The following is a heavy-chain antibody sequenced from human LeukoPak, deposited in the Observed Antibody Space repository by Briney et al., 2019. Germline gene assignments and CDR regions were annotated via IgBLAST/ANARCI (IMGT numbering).Heavy chain of an antibody. CDR3: ARSIVGANNNWFDP. CDR2: IYYSGST. V-gene: IGHV4-28*01. J-gene: IGHJ5*02. CDR1: GYSISSSNW. D-gene: IGHD1-26*01. Sequence: PSETLSLTCAVSGYSISSSNWWGWIRQPPGKGLEWIGYIYYSGSTYYNPSLKSRVTMSVDTSKNPFSLKLSSVTAVDTAVYYCARSIVGANNNWFDPWGQGTLVTVSS.